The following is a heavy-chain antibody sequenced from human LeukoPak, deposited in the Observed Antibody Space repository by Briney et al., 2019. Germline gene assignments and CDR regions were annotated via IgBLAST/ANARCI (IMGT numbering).Heavy chain of an antibody. CDR3: AKDKSPGGYGDYGGFFDY. J-gene: IGHJ4*02. CDR2: ISWNSGSI. V-gene: IGHV3-9*01. Sequence: GGSLRLSCAASGFTFDDYAMRWVRQAPGKCLEWVSGISWNSGSIGYADSVKGRFTISRDNAKSSLYLQMKSLRAEDTALYYCAKDKSPGGYGDYGGFFDYWGQGTLVTVSS. CDR1: GFTFDDYA. D-gene: IGHD4-17*01.